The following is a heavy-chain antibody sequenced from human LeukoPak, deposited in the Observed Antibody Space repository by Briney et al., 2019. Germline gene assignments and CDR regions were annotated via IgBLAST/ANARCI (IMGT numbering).Heavy chain of an antibody. Sequence: GGSLRLSCTASGFTFSSYGMHWVRQAPGKGLEWVAVISYDGSNKYYADSVKGRFTISRDNSKNTVYLQMNSLRAEDTAVYYCARADGYSYGPNAFDIWGQGTMVTVSS. J-gene: IGHJ3*02. D-gene: IGHD5-18*01. CDR1: GFTFSSYG. CDR3: ARADGYSYGPNAFDI. CDR2: ISYDGSNK. V-gene: IGHV3-30*03.